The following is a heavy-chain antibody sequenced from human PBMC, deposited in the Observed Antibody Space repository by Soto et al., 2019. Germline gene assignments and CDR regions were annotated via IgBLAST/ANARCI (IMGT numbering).Heavy chain of an antibody. Sequence: EVQLVESGGGFVQPGGSLRLSCAASGFTFSSYWMSWVRQAPVKGLEWVGNIKQDGSEKNYVDFVEGRFTISRDNAENSLYLQMNSLRAEDTAVYYCARIASAGRGWDVWGQGTTVVVSS. J-gene: IGHJ6*02. V-gene: IGHV3-7*01. D-gene: IGHD6-13*01. CDR1: GFTFSSYW. CDR3: ARIASAGRGWDV. CDR2: IKQDGSEK.